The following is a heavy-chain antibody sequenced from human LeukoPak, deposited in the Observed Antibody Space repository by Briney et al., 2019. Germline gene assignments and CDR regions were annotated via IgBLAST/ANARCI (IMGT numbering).Heavy chain of an antibody. Sequence: GGSLRLSCAASGFTFSSYAMHWVRQAPGKGLEWVAVISYDGSSKYYADSVKGRFTISRDNSKSTLYLQMNSLRAEDTAVYYCARDKRGNVNTAMTDWGQGTLVTVSS. J-gene: IGHJ4*02. CDR1: GFTFSSYA. V-gene: IGHV3-30*04. CDR2: ISYDGSSK. CDR3: ARDKRGNVNTAMTD. D-gene: IGHD5-18*01.